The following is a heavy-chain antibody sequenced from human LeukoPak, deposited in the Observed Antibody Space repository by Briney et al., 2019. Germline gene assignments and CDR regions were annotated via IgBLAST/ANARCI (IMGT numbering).Heavy chain of an antibody. Sequence: GGSLRLSCAASGFTFSSHWMSWVRQAPGKGLEWVANIKPDGSAKYHVDSVKGRFTISRDNAKNSVFLQMNSLRAEDSAVYYCARITLTPPELKYFDYWGQGALVTVSS. CDR2: IKPDGSAK. V-gene: IGHV3-7*01. J-gene: IGHJ4*02. CDR3: ARITLTPPELKYFDY. CDR1: GFTFSSHW. D-gene: IGHD1-14*01.